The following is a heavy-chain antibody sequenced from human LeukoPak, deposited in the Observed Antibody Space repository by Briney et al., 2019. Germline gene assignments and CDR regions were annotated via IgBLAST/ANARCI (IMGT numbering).Heavy chain of an antibody. CDR1: GFTFSSYG. Sequence: PGGPLRLSCAASGFTFSSYGMHWVRQAAGNGLEWVAVISYDGSNKYYADSVKGRFTISRDNSKNTLYLQMNSLRAEDTAVYYCAKASDPGYIDYWGQGTLVTVSS. J-gene: IGHJ4*02. V-gene: IGHV3-30*18. CDR2: ISYDGSNK. D-gene: IGHD6-13*01. CDR3: AKASDPGYIDY.